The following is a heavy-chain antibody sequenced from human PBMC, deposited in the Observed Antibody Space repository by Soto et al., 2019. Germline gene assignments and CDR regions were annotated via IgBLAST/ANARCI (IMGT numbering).Heavy chain of an antibody. J-gene: IGHJ6*02. D-gene: IGHD2-8*01. V-gene: IGHV1-2*04. Sequence: ASVKVFCKASGYSFTDYHIHWVRQAPGQGLEWLGRINPKSGGTSTAQKFQGWVTMTTDTSISTASMELTRLTSDDTAIYYCARGDSTDCSNGVCSFFYNHDMDVWGQGTTVTVSS. CDR1: GYSFTDYH. CDR3: ARGDSTDCSNGVCSFFYNHDMDV. CDR2: INPKSGGT.